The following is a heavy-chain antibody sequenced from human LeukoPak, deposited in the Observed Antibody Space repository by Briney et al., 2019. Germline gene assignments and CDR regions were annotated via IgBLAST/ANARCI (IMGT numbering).Heavy chain of an antibody. CDR3: ARERGWGAPYFYGVDV. J-gene: IGHJ6*02. CDR2: IWYDGSNK. CDR1: GFTFSSYG. V-gene: IGHV3-33*01. D-gene: IGHD3-16*01. Sequence: GGSLRLSCAASGFTFSSYGMHWVRQAPGKGLEWVAVIWYDGSNKYYADSVKGRFTISRDNSKNTLYLQMNSLRAEDTAVYYCARERGWGAPYFYGVDVWGQGTTVTVSS.